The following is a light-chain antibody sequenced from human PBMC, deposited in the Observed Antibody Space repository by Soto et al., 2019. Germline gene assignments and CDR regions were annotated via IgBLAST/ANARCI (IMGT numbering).Light chain of an antibody. Sequence: QSALTQPRLVSGSPGQSVTISCTGTSSDVGAYNYVSWYQQHPGKAPKLIVFDVRERPSGVPDRFSGSKFGNTASLTISGLQAEDEAEYFCCSYAGSYTWVFGGGTKLTVL. J-gene: IGLJ3*02. CDR2: DVR. V-gene: IGLV2-11*01. CDR1: SSDVGAYNY. CDR3: CSYAGSYTWV.